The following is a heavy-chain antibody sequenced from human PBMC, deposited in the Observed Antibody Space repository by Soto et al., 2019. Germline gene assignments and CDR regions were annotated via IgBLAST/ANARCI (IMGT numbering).Heavy chain of an antibody. CDR3: ARGAFCGGAPGCRDMDV. J-gene: IGHJ6*02. D-gene: IGHD2-21*01. CDR1: GYKFISHS. V-gene: IGHV1-18*01. Sequence: QIQLVQSGGEVKKPGASVKVSCKSSGYKFISHSITWVRQAPGQGLEWMGRISAYNGNTNYAQKLQGRVTMNTDTSPNTAYMELRSLRSDDTAVYYCARGAFCGGAPGCRDMDVWGQGTTVTVSS. CDR2: ISAYNGNT.